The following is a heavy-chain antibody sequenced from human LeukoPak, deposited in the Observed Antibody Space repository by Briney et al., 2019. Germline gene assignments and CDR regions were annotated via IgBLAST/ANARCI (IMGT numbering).Heavy chain of an antibody. CDR1: GGTFSSYT. CDR2: INPSGGST. V-gene: IGHV1-46*01. J-gene: IGHJ4*02. D-gene: IGHD3-10*01. Sequence: ASVKVSCKASGGTFSSYTINWVRQAPGQGLEWMGIINPSGGSTSYAQKFQGRVTMTRDTSTSTVYMELSSLRSEDTAVYYCAREQTMGYRRSCSYWGQGTLVTVPS. CDR3: AREQTMGYRRSCSY.